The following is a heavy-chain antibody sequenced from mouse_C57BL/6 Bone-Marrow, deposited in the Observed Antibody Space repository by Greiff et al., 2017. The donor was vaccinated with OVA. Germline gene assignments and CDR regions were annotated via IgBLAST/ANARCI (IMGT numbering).Heavy chain of an antibody. Sequence: VQLQQSGPELVKPGASVKISCKASGYAFSSSWMNWVKQRPGKGLEWIGRIYPGDGDTNYNGKFKGKATLTADKSSSTAYMQLSSLTSEDSAVYFCAIYRGAMDYWGQGTSVTVSS. CDR2: IYPGDGDT. CDR3: AIYRGAMDY. J-gene: IGHJ4*01. CDR1: GYAFSSSW. V-gene: IGHV1-82*01. D-gene: IGHD2-1*01.